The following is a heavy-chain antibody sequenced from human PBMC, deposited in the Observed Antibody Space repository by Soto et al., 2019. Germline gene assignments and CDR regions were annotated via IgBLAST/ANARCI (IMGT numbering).Heavy chain of an antibody. CDR3: VKGKESGYRGAFDS. CDR1: GFNFGSYA. Sequence: EEQLLESGGGLVQPGGSLRLSCAATGFNFGSYAMGWVRQAPGKGLEWVSGVSGSGSSPYYADSVKGRLTISKDKSKNTLYLDLNNRRSEDTAVYFCVKGKESGYRGAFDSLGQGTMVTVSS. V-gene: IGHV3-23*01. J-gene: IGHJ4*02. D-gene: IGHD5-18*01. CDR2: VSGSGSSP.